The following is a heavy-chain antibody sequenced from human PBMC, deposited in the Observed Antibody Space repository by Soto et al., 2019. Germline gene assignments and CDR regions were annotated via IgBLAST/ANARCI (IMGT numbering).Heavy chain of an antibody. V-gene: IGHV4-59*12. CDR2: IYYSGST. CDR3: ARYYYDSSGYPGYYYGMDV. CDR1: GGSLSSYY. D-gene: IGHD3-22*01. J-gene: IGHJ6*02. Sequence: TSETMSLTCTVSGGSLSSYYWSWIRQPPGKGLEWIGYIYYSGSTNYNPSLKSRVTISVDTSKNQFSLKLSSVTAADTAVYYCARYYYDSSGYPGYYYGMDVWGQGTTVTVSS.